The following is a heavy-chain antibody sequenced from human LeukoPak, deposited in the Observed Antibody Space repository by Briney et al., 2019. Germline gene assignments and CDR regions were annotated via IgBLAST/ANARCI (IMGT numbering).Heavy chain of an antibody. V-gene: IGHV4-4*07. CDR2: IYTSGST. D-gene: IGHD3-10*01. Sequence: SETLSLTCTVSGGSISSYYWSWIRQPAGKGLEWTGRIYTSGSTNYNPSLKSRVTMSVDTSKNQFSLKLSSVTAADTAVYYCARGWYYGSGSYFDYWGQGTLVTVSS. CDR3: ARGWYYGSGSYFDY. J-gene: IGHJ4*02. CDR1: GGSISSYY.